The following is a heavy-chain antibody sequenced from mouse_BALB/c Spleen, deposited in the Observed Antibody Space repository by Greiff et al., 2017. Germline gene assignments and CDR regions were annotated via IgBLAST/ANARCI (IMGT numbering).Heavy chain of an antibody. V-gene: IGHV1-69*02. CDR2: IYPSDSYT. CDR3: TRSRGYYSWFAY. Sequence: VQRVESGAELVRPGASVKLSCKASGYTFTSYWINWVKQRPGQGLEWIGNIYPSDSYTNYNQKFKDKATLTVDKSSSTAYMQLSSPTSEDSAVYYCTRSRGYYSWFAYWGQGTLVTVSA. D-gene: IGHD2-3*01. J-gene: IGHJ3*01. CDR1: GYTFTSYW.